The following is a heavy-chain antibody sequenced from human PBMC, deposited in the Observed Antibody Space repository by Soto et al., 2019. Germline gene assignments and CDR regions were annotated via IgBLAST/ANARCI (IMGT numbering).Heavy chain of an antibody. CDR2: INTSGVNT. D-gene: IGHD6-19*01. CDR1: GFTFSGYS. Sequence: EVQLVESGGGLVQPGGSLRLSCAASGFTFSGYSMFWVRQAPGKGLEYVSAINTSGVNTFYAKSVKGRFTITRDNSKNTMYLQRGSLRAEDMAVYYCARGRVEDSSGWATYFDYWGQGTLVTVSS. CDR3: ARGRVEDSSGWATYFDY. V-gene: IGHV3-64*01. J-gene: IGHJ4*02.